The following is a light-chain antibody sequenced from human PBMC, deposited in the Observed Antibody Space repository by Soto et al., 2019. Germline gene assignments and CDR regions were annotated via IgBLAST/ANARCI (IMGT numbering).Light chain of an antibody. Sequence: DFQMTQSPSTLSASVGDRVTITCRASQSIHSWLAWYQQKPGTTPKRLIYRASTLQSGVPSRFAGSGSGTEFTLTINNLQPDDYASYFCQQYNAHPYTFGQGTKLEIK. V-gene: IGKV1-5*03. CDR1: QSIHSW. J-gene: IGKJ2*01. CDR2: RAS. CDR3: QQYNAHPYT.